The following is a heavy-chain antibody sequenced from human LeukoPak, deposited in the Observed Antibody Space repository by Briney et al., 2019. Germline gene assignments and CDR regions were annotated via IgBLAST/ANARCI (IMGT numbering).Heavy chain of an antibody. CDR1: GFTFSSYW. J-gene: IGHJ4*02. V-gene: IGHV3-74*01. D-gene: IGHD4-23*01. CDR3: ARDGAYGGNSDYFDY. CDR2: INSDGSST. Sequence: GGSLRLSCAASGFTFSSYWMHWVRQAPGKGLVWVSRINSDGSSTSYADSVKGRFTISRDNAKNTLYLQMNSLRAEDTAVYYCARDGAYGGNSDYFDYWGQGTLVTVSS.